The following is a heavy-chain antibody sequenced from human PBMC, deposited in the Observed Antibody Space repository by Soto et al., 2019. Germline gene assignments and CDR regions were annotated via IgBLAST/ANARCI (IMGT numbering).Heavy chain of an antibody. V-gene: IGHV3-23*01. CDR2: ISGSGGST. Sequence: GGSLRLSCAASGFTFSSYAMSWVRQAPGKGLEWVSAISGSGGSTYYADSVKGRFTISRDNSKNTLYLQMNSLRAEDTAVYYCANGGCSSTSCSNDYGGQGTLVTVSS. J-gene: IGHJ4*02. CDR3: ANGGCSSTSCSNDY. D-gene: IGHD2-2*01. CDR1: GFTFSSYA.